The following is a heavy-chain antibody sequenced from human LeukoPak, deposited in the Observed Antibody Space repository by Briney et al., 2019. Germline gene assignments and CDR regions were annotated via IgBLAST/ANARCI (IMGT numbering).Heavy chain of an antibody. Sequence: GGSLRLSCAASGFTFSTYGMNWARQAPGKGLEWVSAISGSGDTTYYADSVKGRFTISIDNSRNTLYLEIHSLRAEDTAVYYCARDHGYGGNWFDPWGQGTLVTVSS. CDR3: ARDHGYGGNWFDP. J-gene: IGHJ5*02. CDR1: GFTFSTYG. D-gene: IGHD4-23*01. CDR2: ISGSGDTT. V-gene: IGHV3-23*01.